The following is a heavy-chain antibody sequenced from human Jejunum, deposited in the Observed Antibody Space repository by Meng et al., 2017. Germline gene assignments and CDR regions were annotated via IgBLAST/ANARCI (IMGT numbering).Heavy chain of an antibody. J-gene: IGHJ4*02. V-gene: IGHV1-18*01. CDR3: ARDGVSYTMVRGPTY. D-gene: IGHD3-10*01. Sequence: QVQLIQAVAEVKKPGASLKVSCKAPGDRFTSFGITWVRQAPGQGLEWMGWISTYNGQTNLAQKFQDRVTMTTDTSTTTVYMELRSLRSDDTAVYYCARDGVSYTMVRGPTYWGQGTLVTVSS. CDR2: ISTYNGQT. CDR1: GDRFTSFG.